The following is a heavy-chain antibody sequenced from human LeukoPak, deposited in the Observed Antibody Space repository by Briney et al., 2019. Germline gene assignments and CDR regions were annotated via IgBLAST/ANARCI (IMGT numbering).Heavy chain of an antibody. CDR2: IYSDGST. D-gene: IGHD6-25*01. Sequence: GSLRLSCAASGFTFSSYAMSWVRQAPGKGLEWVSVIYSDGSTYYADSVKGRFTISRDNSKNTLYLQMNSLRAEDTAVYYCATGASGFDHWGQGTLVTVSS. CDR3: ATGASGFDH. CDR1: GFTFSSYA. J-gene: IGHJ4*02. V-gene: IGHV3-23*03.